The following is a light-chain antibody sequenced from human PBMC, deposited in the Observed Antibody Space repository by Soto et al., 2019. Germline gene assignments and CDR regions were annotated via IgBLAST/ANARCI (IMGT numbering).Light chain of an antibody. V-gene: IGLV2-14*01. CDR3: CSYTSSSTYV. CDR2: DVS. Sequence: QSALTQPASVSGSPGQSITISCTGTSSDVGAYNYVSWSQQYPGKAPKLMIYDVSNRPSGVPNRFSGSKSGNTASLTISGLQAEDEADYYCCSYTSSSTYVFGTGTKLTVL. CDR1: SSDVGAYNY. J-gene: IGLJ1*01.